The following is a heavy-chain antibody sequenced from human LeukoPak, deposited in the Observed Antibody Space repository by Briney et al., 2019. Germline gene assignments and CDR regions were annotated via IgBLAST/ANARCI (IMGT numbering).Heavy chain of an antibody. CDR1: GFMFDDYG. V-gene: IGHV3-20*04. CDR2: INWNGGST. D-gene: IGHD3-22*01. J-gene: IGHJ4*02. Sequence: GGSLRLSCVASGFMFDDYGMSWVRQAPGKGLEWVSGINWNGGSTGYADSVKGRFTISRDNARDSLYLQMNSLRPEDTALYYCARSAQWYYYDSADYWGQGTLVTVSS. CDR3: ARSAQWYYYDSADY.